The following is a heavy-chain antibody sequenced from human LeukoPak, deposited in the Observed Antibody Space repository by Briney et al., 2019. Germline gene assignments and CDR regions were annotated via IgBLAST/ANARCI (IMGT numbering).Heavy chain of an antibody. CDR3: ARDYCSGGSCWFDP. CDR1: GFTFSSYS. D-gene: IGHD2-15*01. J-gene: IGHJ5*02. V-gene: IGHV3-21*01. Sequence: GGSLRLSCAASGFTFSSYSMNWVRQAPGKGLEWVSSISSSSSYIYYADSVKGRFTISRDNAKNSLYLQMNSLRAEDTAGYYCARDYCSGGSCWFDPWGQGTLVTVSS. CDR2: ISSSSSYI.